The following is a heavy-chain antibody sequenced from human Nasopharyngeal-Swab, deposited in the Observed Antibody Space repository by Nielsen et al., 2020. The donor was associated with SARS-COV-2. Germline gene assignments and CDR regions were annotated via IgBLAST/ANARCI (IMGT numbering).Heavy chain of an antibody. D-gene: IGHD5-12*01. CDR3: TTDIVATNFDY. Sequence: GESLKISCAASGFTFSNAWMSWVRQAPGKGLEWVGRIKSKTDGGTTDYAAPVKGRFTISRDDSKNTLHLQMNSLKTEDTAVYYCTTDIVATNFDYWGQGTLVTVSS. CDR1: GFTFSNAW. J-gene: IGHJ4*02. CDR2: IKSKTDGGTT. V-gene: IGHV3-15*01.